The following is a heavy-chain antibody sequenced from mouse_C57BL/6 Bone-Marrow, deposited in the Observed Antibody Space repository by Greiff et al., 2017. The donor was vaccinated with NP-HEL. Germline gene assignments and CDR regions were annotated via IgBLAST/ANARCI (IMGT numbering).Heavy chain of an antibody. V-gene: IGHV2-2*01. CDR3: ARKSSNWDWFAY. CDR2: IWSGGST. Sequence: VQLQQSGPGLVQPSQSLSITCTVSGFSLTSYGVHWVRQSPGKGLEWLGVIWSGGSTDYNAAFISRLSISKDNSKSQVFFKMNSLQADDTAIYYCARKSSNWDWFAYWGQGTLVTVSA. CDR1: GFSLTSYG. J-gene: IGHJ3*01. D-gene: IGHD4-1*01.